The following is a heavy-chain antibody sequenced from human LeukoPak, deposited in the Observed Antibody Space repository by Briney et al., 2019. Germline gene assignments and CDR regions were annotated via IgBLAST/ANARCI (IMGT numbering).Heavy chain of an antibody. CDR3: AKGPYYHDSSGYYDY. D-gene: IGHD3-22*01. V-gene: IGHV3-23*01. CDR2: ISGSGGST. Sequence: PGGSLRLSCAASGFTFSSYAMSWVRQAPGKGLEWVSAISGSGGSTYYADSVKGRLTISRDNSKNTLYLQMNSLRAEDTAIYYCAKGPYYHDSSGYYDYWGQGTLVTVSS. J-gene: IGHJ4*02. CDR1: GFTFSSYA.